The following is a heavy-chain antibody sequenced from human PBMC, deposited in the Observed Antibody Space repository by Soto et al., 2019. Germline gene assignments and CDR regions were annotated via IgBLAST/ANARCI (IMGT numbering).Heavy chain of an antibody. V-gene: IGHV3-30-3*01. CDR2: ISYDGNTE. CDR1: GFIFSGYA. Sequence: QVQLVESGGGVVQPGRSLRLSCAASGFIFSGYAMHWVRQAPGKGLEWVAVISYDGNTEYYADSVKGRFTVPRDNSKNTLYVQMNNLSAEDTAIYYCAKETSAYEIDYWGQGTLVTVSS. J-gene: IGHJ4*02. D-gene: IGHD5-12*01. CDR3: AKETSAYEIDY.